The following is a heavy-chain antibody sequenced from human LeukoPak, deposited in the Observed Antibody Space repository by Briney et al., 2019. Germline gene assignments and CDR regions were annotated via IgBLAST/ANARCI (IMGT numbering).Heavy chain of an antibody. CDR2: IYPGDSDT. CDR1: GYNFTTFW. D-gene: IGHD3-16*01. CDR3: ATLRGPDGAFYFAY. J-gene: IGHJ4*02. V-gene: IGHV5-51*01. Sequence: KHGESLKISCKASGYNFTTFWISWVRQMPGKGLEWMGIIYPGDSDTRYSPSFQGQVTISADKSINTVYLHWNSLKASDTAMYYCATLRGPDGAFYFAYWGQGTLGTVSS.